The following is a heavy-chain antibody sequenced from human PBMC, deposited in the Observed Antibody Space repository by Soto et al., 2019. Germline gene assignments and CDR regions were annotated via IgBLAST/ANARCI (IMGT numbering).Heavy chain of an antibody. CDR2: ISSSSSYI. D-gene: IGHD6-25*01. CDR1: GFTFSSYS. CDR3: ARDDRSGRGNP. V-gene: IGHV3-21*01. Sequence: EVQLVESGGGLVKPGGSLRLSCAASGFTFSSYSMNWVRQAPGKGLEWVTSISSSSSYIYYADSVKGRITISRDNAKKSRYLQMNSLRAEDTAVYYCARDDRSGRGNPWGEGSLVTVSS. J-gene: IGHJ5*02.